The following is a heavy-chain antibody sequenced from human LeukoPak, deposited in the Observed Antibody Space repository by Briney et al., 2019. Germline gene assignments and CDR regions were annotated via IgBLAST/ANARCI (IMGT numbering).Heavy chain of an antibody. CDR1: GGSISSSSYY. J-gene: IGHJ5*02. CDR2: IYYSGST. CDR3: ARAELRYTNWFDP. V-gene: IGHV4-39*07. D-gene: IGHD3-9*01. Sequence: PSETLSLTCTVSGGSISSSSYYWGWIRQPPGKGLEWIGSIYYSGSTYYNPSLKSRVTISVDTSKNQFSLKLSSVTAADTAVYYCARAELRYTNWFDPSGQGTLVTVFS.